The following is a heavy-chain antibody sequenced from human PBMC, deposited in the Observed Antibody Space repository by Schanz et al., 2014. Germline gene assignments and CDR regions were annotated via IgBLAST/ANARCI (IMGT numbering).Heavy chain of an antibody. Sequence: EVQLLESGGGLVQPGGSLRLSCLASGFSFNDAWMNWVRQAPGKGLEWVGRIKTKSEDETTDYAAPVKGRFTMSRDDSKNTLFLEMNTLKTEDTAVYFCATRRPPGIGIIAGLDVWGQGATVTVSS. CDR3: ATRRPPGIGIIAGLDV. J-gene: IGHJ6*02. D-gene: IGHD2-8*01. V-gene: IGHV3-15*01. CDR1: GFSFNDAW. CDR2: IKTKSEDETT.